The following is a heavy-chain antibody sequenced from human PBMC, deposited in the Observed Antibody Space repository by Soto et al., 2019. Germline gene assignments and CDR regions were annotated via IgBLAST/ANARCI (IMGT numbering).Heavy chain of an antibody. Sequence: SETLSLTCTVSGGSVSSGSYYWSWIRQPPGKGLEWIGYIYYSGSTNYNHSLKSRVTISVDTSKNQFSLKLSSVTAADTAVYYCARRPRAAPYYYYYYGMDVWGQGTTVTVSS. CDR3: ARRPRAAPYYYYYYGMDV. J-gene: IGHJ6*02. CDR2: IYYSGST. D-gene: IGHD2-15*01. V-gene: IGHV4-61*01. CDR1: GGSVSSGSYY.